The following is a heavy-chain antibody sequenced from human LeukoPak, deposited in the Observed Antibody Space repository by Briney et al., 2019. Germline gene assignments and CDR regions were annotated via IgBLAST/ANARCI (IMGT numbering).Heavy chain of an antibody. CDR3: ARGLRSGAGWFDA. Sequence: GGSLRLSCAASGFTFSDYYMTWMRQAPGQGLEWVSYISSRSSYTNYADSVTGRFTISRDNAKNSLNLHMSSLRVEDTAVYYCARGLRSGAGWFDAWGQGALVTVSS. V-gene: IGHV3-11*05. CDR2: ISSRSSYT. J-gene: IGHJ5*02. CDR1: GFTFSDYY. D-gene: IGHD4-17*01.